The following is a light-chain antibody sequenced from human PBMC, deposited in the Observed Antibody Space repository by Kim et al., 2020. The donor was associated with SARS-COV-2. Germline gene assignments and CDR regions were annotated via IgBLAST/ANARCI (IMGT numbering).Light chain of an antibody. CDR1: SRDVGGYNF. CDR3: SSYAGRQNLV. Sequence: GQAATISSTGTSRDVGGYNFVAWYQQPPGKAPKVMIYEVNKRPSGVPDRFSGSKSGNTASLTVSGLQAEDEADYYCSSYAGRQNLVFGGGTQLTVL. CDR2: EVN. V-gene: IGLV2-8*01. J-gene: IGLJ2*01.